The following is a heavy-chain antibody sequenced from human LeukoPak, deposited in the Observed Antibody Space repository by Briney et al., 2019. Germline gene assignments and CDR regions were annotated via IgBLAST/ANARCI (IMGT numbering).Heavy chain of an antibody. CDR2: ISWNSGSI. J-gene: IGHJ4*02. D-gene: IGHD3-22*01. CDR1: GFTFDDYA. V-gene: IGHV3-9*01. Sequence: GGSLRLSCAASGFTFDDYAMHWVRQAPGKGLEWVSGISWNSGSIGYADSVEGRFTISRDNAKNSLYLQMNSLRAEDTALYYCAKTSTMIVGGYFDYWGQGTLVTVSS. CDR3: AKTSTMIVGGYFDY.